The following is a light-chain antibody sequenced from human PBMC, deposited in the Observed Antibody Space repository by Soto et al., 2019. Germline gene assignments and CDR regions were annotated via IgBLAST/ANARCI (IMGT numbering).Light chain of an antibody. J-gene: IGKJ1*01. V-gene: IGKV3-20*01. Sequence: EIVLTQSPGTLSLSQGERATFSCRPSQSVNSRFLAWYQQKPGQAPRLIIYGTSRRATGVPVRFSGSGSGTDFTLTISSLQSEDFGVYFCQQYDNWPWTFGQGTNVDI. CDR2: GTS. CDR3: QQYDNWPWT. CDR1: QSVNSRF.